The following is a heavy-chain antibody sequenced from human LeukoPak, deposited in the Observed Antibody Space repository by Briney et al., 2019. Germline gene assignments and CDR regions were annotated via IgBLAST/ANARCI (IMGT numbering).Heavy chain of an antibody. CDR2: IKQDGSEK. CDR1: GFTFSSYW. J-gene: IGHJ4*02. V-gene: IGHV3-7*03. CDR3: ARDYYDSSGYYYFDY. Sequence: GGSLRLSCAASGFTFSSYWMSWVRQAPGKGLEWVANIKQDGSEKYYVGSVKGRFTISRDNAKNSLYLQMNSLRAEDTAVYYCARDYYDSSGYYYFDYWGQGTLVTVSS. D-gene: IGHD3-22*01.